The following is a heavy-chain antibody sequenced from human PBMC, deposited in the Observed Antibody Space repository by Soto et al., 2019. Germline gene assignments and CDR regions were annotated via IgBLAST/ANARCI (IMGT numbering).Heavy chain of an antibody. CDR2: IIPIFGTA. D-gene: IGHD1-26*01. Sequence: SVKVSCKASGYTFTGYYMHWLRQAPGQGLEWMGGIIPIFGTANYAQKFQGRVTITADESTSTAYMELSSLRSEDTAVYYCARTQVVGATSMYFDYWGQGTLVTVSS. J-gene: IGHJ4*02. CDR3: ARTQVVGATSMYFDY. CDR1: GYTFTGYY. V-gene: IGHV1-69*13.